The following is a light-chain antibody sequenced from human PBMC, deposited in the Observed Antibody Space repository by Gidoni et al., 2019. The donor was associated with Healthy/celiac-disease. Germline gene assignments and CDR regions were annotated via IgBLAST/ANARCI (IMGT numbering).Light chain of an antibody. CDR2: WAS. CDR1: QSVLYSSNNKNY. V-gene: IGKV4-1*01. J-gene: IGKJ1*01. Sequence: DIVMTQSPDSLAVSLGERATINCKSSQSVLYSSNNKNYLAWYQQKPGQPPKLLIYWASTRESGVPDRFSGSGSGTDFTLTISSLQAEDVAVYYCQQYYSTLGGTFGQXTKVEIK. CDR3: QQYYSTLGGT.